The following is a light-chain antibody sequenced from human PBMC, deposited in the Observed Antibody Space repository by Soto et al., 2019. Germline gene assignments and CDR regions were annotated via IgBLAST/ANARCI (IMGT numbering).Light chain of an antibody. Sequence: IQLTQSPSSLSASVGDRVTITCRASQGISSYLGWYQQKPGKAPKLLIYGASTLQSGVPSRFSGSGSGTDFTLTISSLQPEDFATYYCQQSYSTPPITFGQGTRLEI. V-gene: IGKV1-9*01. J-gene: IGKJ5*01. CDR2: GAS. CDR1: QGISSY. CDR3: QQSYSTPPIT.